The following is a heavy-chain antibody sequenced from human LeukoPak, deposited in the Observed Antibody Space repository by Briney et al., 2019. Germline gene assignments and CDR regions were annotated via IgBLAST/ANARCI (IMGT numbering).Heavy chain of an antibody. V-gene: IGHV4-31*03. D-gene: IGHD3-22*01. CDR1: GGSISSGGYY. CDR3: ARHYYDSSGYSVGFDY. J-gene: IGHJ4*02. CDR2: IYYSGST. Sequence: SETLSLTCTVSGGSISSGGYYRSWIRQHPGKGLEWIGYIYYSGSTYYNPSLKSRVTISVDTSKNQFSLKLSSVTAADTAVYYCARHYYDSSGYSVGFDYWGQGTLVTVSS.